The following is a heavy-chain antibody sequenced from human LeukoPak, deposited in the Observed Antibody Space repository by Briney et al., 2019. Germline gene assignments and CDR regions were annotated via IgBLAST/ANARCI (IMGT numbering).Heavy chain of an antibody. D-gene: IGHD1-26*01. Sequence: GGSLRLSCAASGFTVHSNYMSWIRQAPGKGLEWVSVIDRSGVTHYADSVKGRFTISRDNSKNMLYLQMNSLRVEDTGMYYCAKDYRAHPLRPNWLDPWGQGTLVTVSS. V-gene: IGHV3-53*01. CDR1: GFTVHSNY. CDR2: IDRSGVT. J-gene: IGHJ5*02. CDR3: AKDYRAHPLRPNWLDP.